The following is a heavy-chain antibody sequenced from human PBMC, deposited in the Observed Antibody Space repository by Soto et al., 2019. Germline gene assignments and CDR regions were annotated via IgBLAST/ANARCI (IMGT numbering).Heavy chain of an antibody. CDR1: GFSLTTRGVG. D-gene: IGHD3-10*01. V-gene: IGHV2-5*02. CDR2: IYWDDDE. Sequence: QITLKESGPTLVKPTQTLTLTCTFSGFSLTTRGVGVGWIRQPPGKALEWLALIYWDDDEGYSPFLKSRLTTTKHTSKNKLVLTMTNIDPVDTATYYCAHRPRGFSYYFDYWGQGTLVTVSS. CDR3: AHRPRGFSYYFDY. J-gene: IGHJ4*02.